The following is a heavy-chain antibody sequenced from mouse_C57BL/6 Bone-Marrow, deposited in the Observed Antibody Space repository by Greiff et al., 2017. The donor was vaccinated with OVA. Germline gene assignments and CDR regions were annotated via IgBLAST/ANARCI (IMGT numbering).Heavy chain of an antibody. J-gene: IGHJ2*01. Sequence: QVQLKQSGAELVRPGASVKLSCKASGYTFTDYYINWVKQRPGQGLEWIARIYPGSGNTYYNEKFKGKATLTAEQSSSTAYMQLSRLTSEDSAVYFCARTETGGFYFDYWGQGTTLTVSS. CDR1: GYTFTDYY. CDR3: ARTETGGFYFDY. CDR2: IYPGSGNT. V-gene: IGHV1-76*01.